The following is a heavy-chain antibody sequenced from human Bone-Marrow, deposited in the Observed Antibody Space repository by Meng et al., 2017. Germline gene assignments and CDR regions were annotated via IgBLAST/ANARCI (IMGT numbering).Heavy chain of an antibody. CDR2: IIPIFGTA. V-gene: IGHV1-69*06. D-gene: IGHD3-22*01. J-gene: IGHJ4*02. Sequence: QGALGQAGAGVKKPGSSVKVSCKASGGTFSSYAISWVRQAPGQGLEWMGGIIPIFGTANYAQKFQGRVTITADKSTSTAYMELSSLRSEDTAVYYCAREGIGEGVVDYWGQGTLVTVSS. CDR3: AREGIGEGVVDY. CDR1: GGTFSSYA.